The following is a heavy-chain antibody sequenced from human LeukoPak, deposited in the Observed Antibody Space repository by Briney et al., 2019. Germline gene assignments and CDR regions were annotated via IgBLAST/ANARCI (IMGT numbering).Heavy chain of an antibody. CDR2: IHHSGST. V-gene: IGHV4-34*01. CDR1: GGSFSGYY. CDR3: ARQVREGPGIDY. J-gene: IGHJ4*02. Sequence: SETLSLTCAVYGGSFSGYYWSWIRQPPGKGLEWIGEIHHSGSTNYNPSLKSRVTISVDTSKNQFSLKLSSVTAADTAVYYCARQVREGPGIDYWGQGTLVTVFS. D-gene: IGHD1-26*01.